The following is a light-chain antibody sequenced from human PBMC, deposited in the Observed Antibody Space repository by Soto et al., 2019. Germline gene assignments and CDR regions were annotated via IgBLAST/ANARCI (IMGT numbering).Light chain of an antibody. CDR2: EVS. J-gene: IGLJ2*01. V-gene: IGLV2-8*01. CDR3: SSCAGRNNLV. CDR1: SSDVGGYNY. Sequence: QSALTQPASVSGSPGQSITISCTGTSSDVGGYNYVSWYQQHPGKAPKLMIYEVSNRPSGVPDRFSGSKSGSTASLTVSGLQAEDEADYYCSSCAGRNNLVFGGGTKVTVL.